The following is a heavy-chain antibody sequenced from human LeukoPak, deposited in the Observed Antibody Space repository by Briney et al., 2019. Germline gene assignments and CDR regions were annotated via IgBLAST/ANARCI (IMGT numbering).Heavy chain of an antibody. CDR2: IYYSGST. Sequence: SETLSLTCTVSGGSISSGDYYWSWIRQPPGKGLEWIGYIYYSGSTYYNPSLKSRVTISVDTSKNQFSLKLSSVTAADTAVYYCARAYDWNYVADYWGQRTLVTVSS. D-gene: IGHD1-7*01. V-gene: IGHV4-30-4*01. J-gene: IGHJ4*02. CDR1: GGSISSGDYY. CDR3: ARAYDWNYVADY.